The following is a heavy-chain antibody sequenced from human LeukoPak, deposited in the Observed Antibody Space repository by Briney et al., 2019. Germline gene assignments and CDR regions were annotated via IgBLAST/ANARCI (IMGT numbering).Heavy chain of an antibody. CDR1: GESISRGSHY. D-gene: IGHD6-6*01. Sequence: SETLSLTCIVSGESISRGSHYWGWIRQPPGKGLEWIGTVYFTGTTYYNPSPESRGIVFVNKSQNHFYLNLTSVTAADTAVYFCARLVPASPNWFFNLWGRGTRVTVSS. V-gene: IGHV4-39*02. CDR2: VYFTGTT. J-gene: IGHJ2*01. CDR3: ARLVPASPNWFFNL.